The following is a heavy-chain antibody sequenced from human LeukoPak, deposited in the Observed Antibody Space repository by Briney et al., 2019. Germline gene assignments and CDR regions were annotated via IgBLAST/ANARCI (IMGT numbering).Heavy chain of an antibody. CDR3: ARVATEHGDWDVSLFY. Sequence: GSLRLSCAASGFTFSSYGMHWVRQAPSKGLEWVAVIWYDGSNTYYADSVKGRFTISRDNSKNTLYLQMNSLRAEDTAVYYCARVATEHGDWDVSLFYWGQGTLVTVSS. D-gene: IGHD4-17*01. CDR1: GFTFSSYG. J-gene: IGHJ4*02. CDR2: IWYDGSNT. V-gene: IGHV3-33*08.